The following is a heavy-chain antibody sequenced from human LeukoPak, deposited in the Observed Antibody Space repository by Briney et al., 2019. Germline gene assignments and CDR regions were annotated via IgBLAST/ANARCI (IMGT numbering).Heavy chain of an antibody. D-gene: IGHD3-9*01. CDR3: TRLPGDTLTGLDY. CDR2: ISSSSSYI. Sequence: GGSLRLSCAASGFTFSSYSMNWVRQAPGKGLEWVSSISSSSSYIYYADSVKGRFTISRDNAKNSLYLQMNSLRAEDTAVYYCTRLPGDTLTGLDYWGQGTLVTVSS. J-gene: IGHJ4*02. V-gene: IGHV3-21*01. CDR1: GFTFSSYS.